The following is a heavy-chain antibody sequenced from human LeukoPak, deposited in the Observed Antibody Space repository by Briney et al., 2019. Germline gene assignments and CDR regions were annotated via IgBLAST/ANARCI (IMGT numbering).Heavy chain of an antibody. J-gene: IGHJ6*02. V-gene: IGHV4-59*01. CDR2: IYYSGST. CDR1: GGSISSYY. D-gene: IGHD2-2*01. CDR3: ARGGSTSWQQLQSHGMDV. Sequence: NSSETLSLTRTVSGGSISSYYWSWIRQPPGKGLEWIGYIYYSGSTNYNPSLKSRVTISVDTSKNQFSLKLSSVTAADTAVYYCARGGSTSWQQLQSHGMDVWGQGTTVTVSS.